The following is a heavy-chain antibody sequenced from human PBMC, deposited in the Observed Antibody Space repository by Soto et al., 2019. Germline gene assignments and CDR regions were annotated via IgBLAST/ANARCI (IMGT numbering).Heavy chain of an antibody. CDR3: ARGTGYWYCDL. CDR2: IHYSGGT. J-gene: IGHJ2*01. D-gene: IGHD1-1*01. V-gene: IGHV4-39*01. CDR1: GGSISSSSYY. Sequence: PSETLSLTCTGSGGSISSSSYYWGWVRQPPGKGLEWIGGIHYSGGTYYNPSLKSRVTMSVDTSKNQFSLKLRSVTAADTAVYYCARGTGYWYCDLWGRGTLVTVSS.